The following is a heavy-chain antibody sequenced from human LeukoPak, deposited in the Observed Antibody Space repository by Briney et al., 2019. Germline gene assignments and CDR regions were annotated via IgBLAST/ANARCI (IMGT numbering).Heavy chain of an antibody. D-gene: IGHD1-7*01. CDR2: INPNSGGT. J-gene: IGHJ4*02. CDR3: ARRHITGSTIDY. CDR1: GYTFTIYG. V-gene: IGHV1-2*02. Sequence: VASVTVSFTASGYTFTIYGISWVRQAPGQGLEWMGWINPNSGGTNYAQKFQGRVTMTRDTSISTAYMELSRLRSDDTAVYYCARRHITGSTIDYWGQGTLVTVSS.